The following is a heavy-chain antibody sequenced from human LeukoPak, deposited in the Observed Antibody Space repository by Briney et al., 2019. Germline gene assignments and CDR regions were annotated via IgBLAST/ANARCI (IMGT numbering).Heavy chain of an antibody. J-gene: IGHJ3*01. D-gene: IGHD2-15*01. CDR2: ISYDGSNK. CDR1: GFTFSSYA. CDR3: ARAGCSGGSCYDS. Sequence: GRSLRLSCAASGFTFSSYAMHWVRQAPGKGLEWVAVISYDGSNKYYADSVKGRFTISRDNSKNTLYLQMNSLRAEDTAVYYCARAGCSGGSCYDSWGQGTMVTVSS. V-gene: IGHV3-30*04.